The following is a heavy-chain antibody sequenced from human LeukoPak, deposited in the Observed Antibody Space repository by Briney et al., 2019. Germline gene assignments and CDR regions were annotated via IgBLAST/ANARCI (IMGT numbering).Heavy chain of an antibody. D-gene: IGHD3-10*01. J-gene: IGHJ5*02. CDR2: INPSTGNT. CDR1: GYTFTSNW. Sequence: ASVKVSCKASGYTFTSNWMHWVRQAPGQGLEWMGMINPSTGNTKYAQKFQGRVTMTRDTSTSTVYMELSSLRSEDTAVYYCARDSSVSMSWWFDPWGQGTLVTVSS. CDR3: ARDSSVSMSWWFDP. V-gene: IGHV1-46*01.